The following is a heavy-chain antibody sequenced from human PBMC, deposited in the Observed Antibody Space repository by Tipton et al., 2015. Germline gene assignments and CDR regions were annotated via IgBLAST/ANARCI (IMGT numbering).Heavy chain of an antibody. V-gene: IGHV5-51*01. CDR2: IYPGDSHT. CDR3: ARRLPYFEWSKVYYFDY. CDR1: GYSFSNYW. J-gene: IGHJ4*02. D-gene: IGHD3-9*01. Sequence: VQLVQSGAEVKKPGESLKISCKGSGYSFSNYWIGWVRQMPGKGLEWMGIIYPGDSHTRYSPSFQGQVTISADKSIDTAYLQWNSLKASDTAMYYCARRLPYFEWSKVYYFDYWGQGSPVTVSP.